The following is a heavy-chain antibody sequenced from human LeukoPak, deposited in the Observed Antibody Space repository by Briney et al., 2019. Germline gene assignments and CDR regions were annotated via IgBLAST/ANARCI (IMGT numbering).Heavy chain of an antibody. D-gene: IGHD3-9*01. Sequence: GGSLRLSCAASGFTFNKYAMTWVRQAPGKGLEWVSSISSSSSYIYYADSVKGRFTISRDNAKNSLYLQMNSLRAEDTAVYYCARGPGYDILTGYDAFDIWGQGTMVTVSS. CDR1: GFTFNKYA. V-gene: IGHV3-21*01. CDR3: ARGPGYDILTGYDAFDI. CDR2: ISSSSSYI. J-gene: IGHJ3*02.